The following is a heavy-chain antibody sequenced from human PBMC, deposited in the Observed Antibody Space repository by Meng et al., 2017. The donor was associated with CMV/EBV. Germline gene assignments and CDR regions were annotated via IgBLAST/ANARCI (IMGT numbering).Heavy chain of an antibody. V-gene: IGHV3-73*01. CDR1: GFTFSGSA. CDR2: IRSKANSYAT. D-gene: IGHD3-16*01. J-gene: IGHJ4*02. CDR3: TRRLMSRGGLMDY. Sequence: GGSLRLSCAASGFTFSGSAMHWVRQASGKGLEGVGRIRSKANSYATAYAASVKGRFTISRDDSKNTAYLQMNSLKTEDTAVYYCTRRLMSRGGLMDYWGQGTLVTVSS.